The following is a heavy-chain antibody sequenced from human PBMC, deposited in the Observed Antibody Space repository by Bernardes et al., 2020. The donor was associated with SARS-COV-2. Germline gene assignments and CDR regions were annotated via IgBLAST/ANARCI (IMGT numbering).Heavy chain of an antibody. CDR1: GDAGSRDY. CDR3: ARGVQGVIITSPYYYGMDV. D-gene: IGHD3-10*01. CDR2: IYDSGST. J-gene: IGHJ6*02. V-gene: IGHV4-59*02. Sequence: GDAGSRDYWRGIRQPPGKGLEWIGYIYDSGSTNYNPSLKSRVTISVDTSKNQFSLKVTSVNAADTAVYYCARGVQGVIITSPYYYGMDVWGQGTTVTVSS.